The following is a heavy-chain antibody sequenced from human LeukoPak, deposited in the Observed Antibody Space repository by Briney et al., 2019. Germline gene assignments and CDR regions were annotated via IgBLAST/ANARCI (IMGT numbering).Heavy chain of an antibody. J-gene: IGHJ6*03. Sequence: GSLRLPCAASGFTFSSYGMHWVRQAPGKGLEWVAVISYDGSNKYYADSVKGRSTISRDNSKNTLYLQMNSLRAEDTAVYYCAKAGGDYFNYYYYYMDVWGKGTTVTISS. CDR1: GFTFSSYG. D-gene: IGHD4-17*01. CDR2: ISYDGSNK. V-gene: IGHV3-30*18. CDR3: AKAGGDYFNYYYYYMDV.